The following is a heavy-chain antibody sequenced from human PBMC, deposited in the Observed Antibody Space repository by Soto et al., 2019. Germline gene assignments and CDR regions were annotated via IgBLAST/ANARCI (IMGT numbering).Heavy chain of an antibody. CDR2: IYYSGST. Sequence: SDTLALTCTVSGGSISSGGYYWSWIRQHPGKGLEWIGYIYYSGSTCYNPSLKSRVTISVDTSKNQFSLQLSSVTAADTAVYYCARVPPSGPYYDSSGKRSFWFDPWGQGSLVTVSS. CDR1: GGSISSGGYY. J-gene: IGHJ5*02. CDR3: ARVPPSGPYYDSSGKRSFWFDP. D-gene: IGHD3-22*01. V-gene: IGHV4-31*03.